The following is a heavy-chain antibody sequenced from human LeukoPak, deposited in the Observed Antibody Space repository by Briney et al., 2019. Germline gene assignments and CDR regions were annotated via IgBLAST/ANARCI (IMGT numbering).Heavy chain of an antibody. V-gene: IGHV4-59*12. J-gene: IGHJ6*02. CDR3: ASRITMIVGGYYYYGMDV. Sequence: SETLSLTCTVSGGSISSYYWSWIRQPPGKGLEWIGYIYYSGSTNYNPSLKSRVTISVDTSKNQFSLKLSSVTAADTAVYYCASRITMIVGGYYYYGMDVWGQGTTVTVSS. CDR1: GGSISSYY. D-gene: IGHD3-22*01. CDR2: IYYSGST.